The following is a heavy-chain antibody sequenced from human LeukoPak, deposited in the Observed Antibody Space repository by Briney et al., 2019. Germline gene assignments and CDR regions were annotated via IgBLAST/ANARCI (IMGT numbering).Heavy chain of an antibody. Sequence: PSETLSLTCSVSGDSVSRSDSYWDWIRQPPGKGLEWIGTIYYNGRTYYSPSLKSRVTMSVDPSNNHFSLNLRSVTAADTAVYYCARRRYYDGSGYLEWGQGTLLSVSS. CDR1: GDSVSRSDSY. V-gene: IGHV4-39*02. J-gene: IGHJ1*01. CDR2: IYYNGRT. CDR3: ARRRYYDGSGYLE. D-gene: IGHD3-22*01.